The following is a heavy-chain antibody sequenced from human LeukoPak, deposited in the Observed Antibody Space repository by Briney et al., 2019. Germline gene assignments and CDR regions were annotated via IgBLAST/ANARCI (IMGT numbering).Heavy chain of an antibody. V-gene: IGHV3-23*01. CDR3: AKGKGSSSDSSRYCDAFDI. CDR2: ISGSGGST. Sequence: PGGSLRLSCAASGFTFSSYAMSWVRQAPGKGLEWVSAISGSGGSTYYADSVKGRFTISRDNSKNTLYLQMNNLRAEDTAVYYCAKGKGSSSDSSRYCDAFDIWGQGTMVTVSS. CDR1: GFTFSSYA. J-gene: IGHJ3*02. D-gene: IGHD3-22*01.